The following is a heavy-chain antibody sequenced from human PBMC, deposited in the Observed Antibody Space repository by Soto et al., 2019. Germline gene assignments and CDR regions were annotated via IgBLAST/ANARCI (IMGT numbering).Heavy chain of an antibody. V-gene: IGHV3-48*01. CDR3: ARAPTTDSTTYRPRTVDY. CDR2: ISSSSSTI. Sequence: EVQLVESGGGLVQPGGSLRLSCAASGFTFSSYSMNWVRQAPGKGLEWVSYISSSSSTIDYADSVKGRFTMSRDNARNSQYLQMDTLRAEDTAVYYCARAPTTDSTTYRPRTVDYWGQGTLVTVSS. J-gene: IGHJ4*02. CDR1: GFTFSSYS. D-gene: IGHD2-2*01.